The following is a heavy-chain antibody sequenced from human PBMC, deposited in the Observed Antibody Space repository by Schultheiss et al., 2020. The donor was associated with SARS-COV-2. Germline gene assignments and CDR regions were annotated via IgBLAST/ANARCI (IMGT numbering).Heavy chain of an antibody. J-gene: IGHJ3*02. D-gene: IGHD3-22*01. CDR2: IWYDGSNK. Sequence: GESLKISCAASGFTFSSYAMHWVRQAPGKGLEWVAVIWYDGSNKYYADSVKGRFTISRDNSKNTLYLQMSSLRAEDTAVYYCARTDDSSGYDAFDIWGQGTMVTVSS. CDR3: ARTDDSSGYDAFDI. V-gene: IGHV3-30*07. CDR1: GFTFSSYA.